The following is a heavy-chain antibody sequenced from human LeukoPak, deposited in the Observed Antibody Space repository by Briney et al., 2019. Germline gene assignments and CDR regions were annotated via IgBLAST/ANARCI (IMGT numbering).Heavy chain of an antibody. CDR3: ARDLSGYCSSTSCYTEGGY. D-gene: IGHD2-2*02. CDR1: GYTFTGYY. J-gene: IGHJ4*02. V-gene: IGHV1-2*02. CDR2: INPNSGGT. Sequence: ASVKVSCKASGYTFTGYYMHRVRQAPGQGLEWMGWINPNSGGTNYAQKFQGRVTMTRDTSISTAYMELSRLRSDDTAVYYCARDLSGYCSSTSCYTEGGYWGQGTLVTVSS.